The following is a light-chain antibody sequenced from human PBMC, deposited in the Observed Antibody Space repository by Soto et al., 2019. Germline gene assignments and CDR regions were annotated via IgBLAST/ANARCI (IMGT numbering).Light chain of an antibody. CDR3: QQYGSTPIT. Sequence: EIVLTQSPVTLSLSPGERATLSCRASQSVSSSYLAWYQQKPGQAPRLLIYGASSRATGIPDRYSGSGSGTDFTLTISRLGPEDFAVYYCQQYGSTPITFGQGTRLEIK. CDR1: QSVSSSY. J-gene: IGKJ5*01. V-gene: IGKV3-20*01. CDR2: GAS.